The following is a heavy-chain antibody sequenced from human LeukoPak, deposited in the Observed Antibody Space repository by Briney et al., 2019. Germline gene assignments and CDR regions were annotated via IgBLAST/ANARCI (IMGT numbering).Heavy chain of an antibody. CDR1: GGSFSGYY. CDR3: ARLRGSVPFDY. Sequence: SETLSLTCAVYGGSFSGYYWSWIRQPPGKGLEWIGEINHSGSTNYNPSLKSRVTISVDTSKNQFSLKLSSVTVADTAVYYCARLRGSVPFDYWGQGTLVTVSS. J-gene: IGHJ4*02. CDR2: INHSGST. D-gene: IGHD1-26*01. V-gene: IGHV4-34*01.